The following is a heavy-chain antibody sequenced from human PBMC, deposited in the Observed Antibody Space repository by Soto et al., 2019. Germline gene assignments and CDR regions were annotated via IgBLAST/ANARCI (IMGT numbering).Heavy chain of an antibody. CDR3: ASLPYYDYVWGSYRPRGFDP. Sequence: QVQLQQWGAGLLKPSETLSLTCAVYGGSFSGYYWSWIRQPPGKGLEWIGEINHSGSTNYNPSLKSRVTISVDTSKNQFSLKLSSVTAADTAVYYCASLPYYDYVWGSYRPRGFDPWGQGTLVTVSS. CDR2: INHSGST. CDR1: GGSFSGYY. V-gene: IGHV4-34*01. J-gene: IGHJ5*02. D-gene: IGHD3-16*02.